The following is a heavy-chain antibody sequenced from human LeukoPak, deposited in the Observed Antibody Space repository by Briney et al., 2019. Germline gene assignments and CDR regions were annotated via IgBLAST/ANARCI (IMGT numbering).Heavy chain of an antibody. CDR2: ISSSSTTI. Sequence: GGSLRLSCAASGFTFSSYSMNWVRQAPGKRLEWVSYISSSSTTIYYADSVKGRFTISRDNAKNSLYLQMNSLRDEDTAVYYCARNNDYDSSGYHNWFDLWGQGTLVTVSS. J-gene: IGHJ5*02. V-gene: IGHV3-48*02. CDR3: ARNNDYDSSGYHNWFDL. D-gene: IGHD3-22*01. CDR1: GFTFSSYS.